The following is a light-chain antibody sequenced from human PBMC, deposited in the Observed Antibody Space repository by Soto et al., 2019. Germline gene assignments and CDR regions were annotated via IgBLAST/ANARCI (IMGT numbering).Light chain of an antibody. V-gene: IGKV3-20*01. CDR2: AAS. J-gene: IGKJ1*01. CDR3: QQYGTSPRT. CDR1: QSVRNNY. Sequence: ESVLARSPGPLSLSPGERATLSCKASQSVRNNYLAWYQQRPGQAPRLLIYAASSRATGIPDRFSGSGSGTDFTLTISRLEPEDFAVYYCQQYGTSPRTFGQGTKVDIK.